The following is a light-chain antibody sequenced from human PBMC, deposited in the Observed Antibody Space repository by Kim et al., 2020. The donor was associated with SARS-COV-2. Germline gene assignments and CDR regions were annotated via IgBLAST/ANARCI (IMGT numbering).Light chain of an antibody. Sequence: IQLTQSPSSLSASVGDRVTITCRASQDIGSYLAWYQQEPGKAPKLLIYAASTLQSGVPSRFSGSGSGTDFTLTISSLQPEDFVTYYCQQVNTYALSFGGGTKVDIK. J-gene: IGKJ4*01. CDR1: QDIGSY. CDR3: QQVNTYALS. CDR2: AAS. V-gene: IGKV1-9*01.